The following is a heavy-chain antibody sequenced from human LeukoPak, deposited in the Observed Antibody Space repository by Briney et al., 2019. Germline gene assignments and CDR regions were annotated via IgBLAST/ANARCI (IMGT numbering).Heavy chain of an antibody. D-gene: IGHD2-8*02. V-gene: IGHV1-69*05. CDR2: IIPIFGTA. Sequence: SVKVSCKASGGTFSSYAISWVRQAPGQGLEWMGRIIPIFGTANYAQKFQGRVTITTDESTSTAYMELSSLKSEDTAVYYCARDTDGRQDYWGQGTLVTVSS. J-gene: IGHJ4*02. CDR3: ARDTDGRQDY. CDR1: GGTFSSYA.